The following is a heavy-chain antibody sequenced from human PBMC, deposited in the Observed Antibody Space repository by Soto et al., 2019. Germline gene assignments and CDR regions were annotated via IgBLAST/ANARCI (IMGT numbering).Heavy chain of an antibody. D-gene: IGHD2-15*01. Sequence: LTCTVSGGSIYRSGYYWGWIRQPPGRGLEWIGNIDYNGVTYSNPSLKSRVTISRDTSKNQFSLKLTSVTAADTALYYCGKVLVGATGHTDSDSWGPGTLVTVSS. V-gene: IGHV4-39*01. CDR1: GGSIYRSGYY. CDR3: GKVLVGATGHTDSDS. J-gene: IGHJ4*02. CDR2: IDYNGVT.